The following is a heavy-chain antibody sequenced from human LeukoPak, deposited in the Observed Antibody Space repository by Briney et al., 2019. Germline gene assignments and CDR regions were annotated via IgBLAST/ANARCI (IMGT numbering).Heavy chain of an antibody. V-gene: IGHV3-74*01. CDR2: INSDGSST. Sequence: GGSLRLSCAASGFTFSSYAMHWVRQAPGRGLVWVSRINSDGSSTSYADSVKGRFTISRDNAKNTLYLQMNSLRAEDTAVYYCATVTTSYYYYYGMDVWGQGTTVTVSS. D-gene: IGHD4-11*01. J-gene: IGHJ6*02. CDR3: ATVTTSYYYYYGMDV. CDR1: GFTFSSYA.